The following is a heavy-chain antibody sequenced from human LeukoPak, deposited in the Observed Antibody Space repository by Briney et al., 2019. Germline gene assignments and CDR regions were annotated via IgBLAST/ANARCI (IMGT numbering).Heavy chain of an antibody. V-gene: IGHV1-2*02. CDR3: AREGGVSAAADPYFDY. D-gene: IGHD6-13*01. Sequence: ASVKVSCKASGYTFTGYYMHWVRQAPGQGLEWMGWINPNSGGTNYAQKFQGRVTMTRDTSISTAYMELSRLRSDDTAVHYCAREGGVSAAADPYFDYWGQGTLVTVSS. CDR2: INPNSGGT. CDR1: GYTFTGYY. J-gene: IGHJ4*02.